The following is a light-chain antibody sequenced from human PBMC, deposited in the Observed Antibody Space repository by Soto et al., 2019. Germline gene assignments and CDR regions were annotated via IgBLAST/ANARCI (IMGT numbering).Light chain of an antibody. CDR2: GAS. V-gene: IGKV1-9*01. J-gene: IGKJ2*01. Sequence: DIPLTQSPFFLSASVGDRVTISCRASQAISSYLAWYQQKPGKAPKLLIFGASKLQSGVPSRFSGSGSGTEFTLTISSLQPEAFAPYYCQQLNSHPRTFGQGTKLESK. CDR3: QQLNSHPRT. CDR1: QAISSY.